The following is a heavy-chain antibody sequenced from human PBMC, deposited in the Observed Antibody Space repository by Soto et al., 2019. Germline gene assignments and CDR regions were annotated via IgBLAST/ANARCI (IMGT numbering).Heavy chain of an antibody. CDR2: ISGSGGST. V-gene: IGHV3-23*01. D-gene: IGHD4-17*01. Sequence: GSLRLSCAASGFTFSSYAMSWVRQAPGKGLEWVSAISGSGGSTYYADSVKCRFTISRDNSKNTLYLQMNSLRAEDTAVYYCAKDPTVTTSSWSDWYFDLWGRGTLVTVSS. CDR1: GFTFSSYA. CDR3: AKDPTVTTSSWSDWYFDL. J-gene: IGHJ2*01.